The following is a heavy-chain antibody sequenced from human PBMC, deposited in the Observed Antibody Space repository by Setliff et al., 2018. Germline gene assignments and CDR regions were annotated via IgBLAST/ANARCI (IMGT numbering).Heavy chain of an antibody. CDR1: GYTFTAYY. CDR2: INPGSGAT. V-gene: IGHV1-2*02. CDR3: ARGSGHNYGSFDS. Sequence: GASVKVSCKASGYTFTAYYMHWVRQAPGQGLEWMGCINPGSGATNLAQRFQGRVTMTRDTSISTAYMELSSLRSDDTAVYYCARGSGHNYGSFDSWGQGTLVTVSS. J-gene: IGHJ4*02. D-gene: IGHD5-18*01.